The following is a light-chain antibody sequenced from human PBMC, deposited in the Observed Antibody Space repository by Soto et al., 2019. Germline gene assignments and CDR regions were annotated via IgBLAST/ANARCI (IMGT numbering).Light chain of an antibody. V-gene: IGKV3-20*01. CDR1: QSVTSNY. CDR2: AAS. CDR3: QQYNSYSPGT. J-gene: IGKJ1*01. Sequence: EIVLTQSPGTLSLSPGERATLSCRAIQSVTSNYLAWYQQKPGQAPRLLIYAASSRATGIPDRFSGSGSGTEFTLTISSLQPDDFATYYCQQYNSYSPGTFGQGTKVDIK.